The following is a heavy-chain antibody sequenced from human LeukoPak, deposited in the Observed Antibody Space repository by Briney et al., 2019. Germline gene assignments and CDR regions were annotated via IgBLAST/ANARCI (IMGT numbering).Heavy chain of an antibody. D-gene: IGHD3-22*01. CDR3: ARDRGDSSGYPDY. CDR1: GGTFSSYA. Sequence: AASVKVSCKASGGTFSSYAISWVRQAPGQGLEWMGGIIPIFGTANYAQKFQGRVTITADESTSTAYMELSNLRSDDTAVYYCARDRGDSSGYPDYWGQGTLVTVSS. CDR2: IIPIFGTA. V-gene: IGHV1-69*13. J-gene: IGHJ4*02.